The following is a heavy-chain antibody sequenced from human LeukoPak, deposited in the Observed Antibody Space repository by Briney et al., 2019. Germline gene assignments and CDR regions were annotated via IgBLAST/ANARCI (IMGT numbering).Heavy chain of an antibody. D-gene: IGHD6-19*01. CDR3: ARDSGSGWYFFNNGLDRNWFDP. V-gene: IGHV4-34*01. Sequence: SETLSLTCAVYGGSFSGYYWSWIRQPPGKGLEWIGSIYYSGSTYYNPSLKSRVTISVDTSKNQFSLKLSSVTAADTAVYYCARDSGSGWYFFNNGLDRNWFDPWGQGTLVTVSS. CDR2: IYYSGST. CDR1: GGSFSGYY. J-gene: IGHJ5*02.